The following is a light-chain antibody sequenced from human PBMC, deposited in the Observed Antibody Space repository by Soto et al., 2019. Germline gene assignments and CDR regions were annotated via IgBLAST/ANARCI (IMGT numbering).Light chain of an antibody. CDR2: AAS. CDR1: QGIRND. CDR3: QQASSCPLA. Sequence: SSLSTSVGDRVTITCLASQGIRNDLGWYQQKPGKAPKLLIYAASSLQSGVPSRFSGSGSGTDFTLTISSLQPEDFASYYCQQASSCPLAFGGGTKVDIK. J-gene: IGKJ4*01. V-gene: IGKV1-6*01.